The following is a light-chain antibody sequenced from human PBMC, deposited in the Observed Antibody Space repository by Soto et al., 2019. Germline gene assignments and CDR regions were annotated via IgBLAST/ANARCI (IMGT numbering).Light chain of an antibody. J-gene: IGKJ2*01. CDR2: DAS. CDR1: QSISYK. CDR3: QQYNSS. Sequence: DIQMTQSPSSLSASVGDRVTITCRASQSISYKLNWYQQKPGKVPKLLIYDASGLQNGVPSRFSGSGSGTDFTLTISSLQPEDFAVYYCQQYNSSFGQGTKVDI. V-gene: IGKV1-39*01.